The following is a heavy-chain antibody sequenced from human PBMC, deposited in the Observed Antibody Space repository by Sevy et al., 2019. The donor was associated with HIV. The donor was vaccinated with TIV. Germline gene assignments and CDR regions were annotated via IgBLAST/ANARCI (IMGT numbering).Heavy chain of an antibody. CDR3: VKNGGVRRRHYYYYMDV. Sequence: GGSLRLSCVGSGFTFGDYYISWIRQAPGKGLECVAYISSRSSFTNYTDSVRGRFTISRDNAKNEVFLQMNSLRAEDTAVYYCVKNGGVRRRHYYYYMDVWGQGTTVTVSS. D-gene: IGHD3-16*01. CDR2: ISSRSSFT. CDR1: GFTFGDYY. V-gene: IGHV3-11*03. J-gene: IGHJ6*02.